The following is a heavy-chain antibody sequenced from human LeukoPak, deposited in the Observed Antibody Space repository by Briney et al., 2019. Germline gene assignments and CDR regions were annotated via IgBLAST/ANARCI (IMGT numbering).Heavy chain of an antibody. Sequence: SETLSLNCAVYGGSFSGYYWSWIRQPPGKGLEWIGEINHSGSTNYNPSLKSRVTISVDTTKNQFSLKLSYVTAADTAVYYCARGHPVVRYFDWLFPPSFDYWGQGTLVTVSS. CDR1: GGSFSGYY. V-gene: IGHV4-34*01. CDR2: INHSGST. CDR3: ARGHPVVRYFDWLFPPSFDY. J-gene: IGHJ4*02. D-gene: IGHD3-9*01.